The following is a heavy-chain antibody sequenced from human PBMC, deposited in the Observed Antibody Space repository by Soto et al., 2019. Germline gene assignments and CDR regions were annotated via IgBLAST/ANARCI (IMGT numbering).Heavy chain of an antibody. V-gene: IGHV3-23*01. Sequence: EVQLLESGGGLVQPGGSLRLSCAASGFTFSSYAMNWVRQAPGKGLEWVSVISGSGGSTYYADSVKGRFTISRDNSKNTRYLKMNSRRAEGTAVFYCARRSSGWYFDYWGQGTLVTVSS. J-gene: IGHJ4*02. CDR2: ISGSGGST. D-gene: IGHD6-19*01. CDR3: ARRSSGWYFDY. CDR1: GFTFSSYA.